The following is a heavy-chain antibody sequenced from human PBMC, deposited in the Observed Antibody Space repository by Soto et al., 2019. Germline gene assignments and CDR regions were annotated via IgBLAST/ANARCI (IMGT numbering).Heavy chain of an antibody. CDR3: ARDQPGYSYGYGLGY. D-gene: IGHD5-18*01. J-gene: IGHJ4*02. CDR2: ISSSSSYI. Sequence: EVQLVESGGGLVKPGGSLRLSCAASGFTFSSYSMNWVRQAPGKGLEWVSSISSSSSYIYYADSVKGRFTMSRDNAKNSLYLQMNSLRVEDTAVYYCARDQPGYSYGYGLGYWGQGTLVTVSS. V-gene: IGHV3-21*01. CDR1: GFTFSSYS.